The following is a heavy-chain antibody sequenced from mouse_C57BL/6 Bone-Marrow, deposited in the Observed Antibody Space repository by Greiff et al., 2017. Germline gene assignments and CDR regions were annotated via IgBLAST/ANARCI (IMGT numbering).Heavy chain of an antibody. V-gene: IGHV1-64*01. D-gene: IGHD2-13*01. CDR2: IRPNSGST. J-gene: IGHJ2*01. CDR3: ARWGLRYLDY. Sequence: QVQLQQPGAGLVKPGASVKLSCTASGYTFTSYWMHWVKQRPGQGLEWIGMIRPNSGSTNYNEKFKSKATLTVDKSSSTAYMQLSSLTSEDSAVYYCARWGLRYLDYWGQGTALTVSS. CDR1: GYTFTSYW.